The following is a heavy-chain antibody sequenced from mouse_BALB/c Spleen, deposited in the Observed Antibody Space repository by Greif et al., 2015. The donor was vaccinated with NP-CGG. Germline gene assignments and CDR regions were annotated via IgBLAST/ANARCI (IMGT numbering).Heavy chain of an antibody. J-gene: IGHJ3*01. CDR1: GFNIKDTY. D-gene: IGHD2-4*01. Sequence: EVHLVESGAELVKPGASVKLSCTASGFNIKDTYMHWVKQRPEQGLEWIGRIDPANGNTKYDPKFQGKATITADTSSNTAYLQLSSLTSEDTAVYYCARDYDPWFAYWGQGTLVTVSA. CDR2: IDPANGNT. V-gene: IGHV14-3*02. CDR3: ARDYDPWFAY.